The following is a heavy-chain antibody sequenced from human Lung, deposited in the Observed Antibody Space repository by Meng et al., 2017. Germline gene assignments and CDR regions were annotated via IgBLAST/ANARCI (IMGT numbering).Heavy chain of an antibody. J-gene: IGHJ4*02. CDR1: GYNFPDYW. Sequence: SVKVSCRPSGYNFPDYWLHWVRRAPGQGLEWMGRIDPKSGDTHYAQRFQGRVTMTGDTSISTAYMELSGLRSDDTAMYYCARDEDISAAGKLFGDYWGQGTLVTVSS. D-gene: IGHD6-13*01. CDR2: IDPKSGDT. CDR3: ARDEDISAAGKLFGDY. V-gene: IGHV1-2*06.